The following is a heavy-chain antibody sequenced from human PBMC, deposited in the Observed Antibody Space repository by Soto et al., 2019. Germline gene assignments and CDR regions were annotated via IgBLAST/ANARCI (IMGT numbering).Heavy chain of an antibody. CDR3: ARAGYSNSWYTFDY. V-gene: IGHV3-23*01. CDR2: ICGSVNNT. D-gene: IGHD6-13*01. CDR1: GFRFSTYA. J-gene: IGHJ4*02. Sequence: GSLRLSCAASGFRFSTYAMSWVRQAPGKGLEWVSVICGSVNNTYYAESVKGQFTISRDNSRNTLYLQMNSLRAEDTAVYYCARAGYSNSWYTFDYWGQGTLVTVSS.